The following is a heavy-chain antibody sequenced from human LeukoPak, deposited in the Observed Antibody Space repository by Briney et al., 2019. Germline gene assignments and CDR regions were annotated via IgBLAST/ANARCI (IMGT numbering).Heavy chain of an antibody. CDR3: AKDGGVVVAAKYHYYGMDV. V-gene: IGHV3-30*18. Sequence: GRSLRLSCAASGFTFSTYGIHWVRQAPGKGLEWVAVISYDGSNKYYADSVKGRFTISRDNSKNTLYLQMNSLRAEDTAVYYCAKDGGVVVAAKYHYYGMDVWGQGTTVTVSS. D-gene: IGHD2-15*01. CDR1: GFTFSTYG. J-gene: IGHJ6*02. CDR2: ISYDGSNK.